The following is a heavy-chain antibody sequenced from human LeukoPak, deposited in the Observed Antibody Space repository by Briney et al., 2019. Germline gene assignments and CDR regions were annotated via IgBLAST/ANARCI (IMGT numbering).Heavy chain of an antibody. J-gene: IGHJ4*02. V-gene: IGHV3-74*01. CDR1: GFTFSSYW. CDR2: INSDGSST. D-gene: IGHD3-16*02. CDR3: AYYVWGSYRPFDY. Sequence: PGGSLRLSCAASGFTFSSYWMHWVRQAPGKGLVWVSRINSDGSSTSYADSVKGRFTISRDNAKNTLYLQMNSLRAEDTAVYYCAYYVWGSYRPFDYWGQGTLVTVSS.